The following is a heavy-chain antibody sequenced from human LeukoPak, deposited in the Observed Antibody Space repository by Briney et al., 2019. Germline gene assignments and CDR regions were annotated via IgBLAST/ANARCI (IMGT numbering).Heavy chain of an antibody. CDR3: ARALVDGYKELGY. J-gene: IGHJ4*02. D-gene: IGHD5-24*01. CDR2: ISAYNGNT. V-gene: IGHV1-18*01. Sequence: GASVKVSCKASGYTFTTYGVTWVRQAPGQGLEWMGWISAYNGNTNYAQKLQGRVTMTTDTSTSTAYMELRSLRSDDTAVYYCARALVDGYKELGYWGQGTLVTVSS. CDR1: GYTFTTYG.